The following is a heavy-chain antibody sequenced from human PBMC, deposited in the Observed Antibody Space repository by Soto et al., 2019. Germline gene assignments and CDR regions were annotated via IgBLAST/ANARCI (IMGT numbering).Heavy chain of an antibody. J-gene: IGHJ6*02. CDR2: IIPLFGTT. V-gene: IGHV1-69*01. D-gene: IGHD3-10*01. CDR3: AAELGFGKLSVV. Sequence: QVQVVQSGVEVRRPGSSVKVSCKASGDTFKNCVISWVRQAPGQGLEWMGGIIPLFGTTDFAQRFQGRLTITKDESTTTAYMELSRLRSEETATYYCAAELGFGKLSVVWGQGTTVIVSS. CDR1: GDTFKNCV.